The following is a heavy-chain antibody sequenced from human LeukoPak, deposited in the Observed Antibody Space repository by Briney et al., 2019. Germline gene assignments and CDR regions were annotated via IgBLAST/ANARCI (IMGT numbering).Heavy chain of an antibody. CDR3: ANKGAAAETGYYFDY. CDR1: GFTFSSYW. Sequence: GGSLRLSCAASGFTFSSYWMNWVRRAPGKGLEWVANIKQDGSEKYYVDSVKGRFTISRDNSKNTLYLQMNSLRAEDTAVYYCANKGAAAETGYYFDYWGQGTLVTVSS. D-gene: IGHD6-13*01. V-gene: IGHV3-7*03. CDR2: IKQDGSEK. J-gene: IGHJ4*02.